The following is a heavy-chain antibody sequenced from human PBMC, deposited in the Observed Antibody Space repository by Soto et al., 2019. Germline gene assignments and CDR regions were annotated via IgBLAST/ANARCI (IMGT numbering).Heavy chain of an antibody. Sequence: QEQLVQSGAEVKKSGASVKVSCKASGYTFTGYYIHWVRQAPGQGLEWMGWINPNSGGTNDAQKCXGXVXMXXDTSISTAYMELSRLKSDDTAVYYCARVRMALLNHYYGMDVWGQGTTVIVSS. D-gene: IGHD3-3*01. V-gene: IGHV1-2*02. CDR3: ARVRMALLNHYYGMDV. J-gene: IGHJ6*02. CDR1: GYTFTGYY. CDR2: INPNSGGT.